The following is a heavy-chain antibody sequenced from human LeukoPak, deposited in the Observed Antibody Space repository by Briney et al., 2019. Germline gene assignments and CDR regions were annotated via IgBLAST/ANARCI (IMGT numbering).Heavy chain of an antibody. CDR3: ASAQDRYYDSSGLKS. CDR2: IYHSGST. D-gene: IGHD3-22*01. V-gene: IGHV4-4*02. CDR1: GGSISSSNW. Sequence: PSETLSLTCAVSGGSISSSNWWSWVRQPPGKGLEWIGEIYHSGSTNYNPSLKSRVTISVDKSKNQFSLKLSSVTAADTAVYYCASAQDRYYDSSGLKSWGQGTLVTVSS. J-gene: IGHJ4*02.